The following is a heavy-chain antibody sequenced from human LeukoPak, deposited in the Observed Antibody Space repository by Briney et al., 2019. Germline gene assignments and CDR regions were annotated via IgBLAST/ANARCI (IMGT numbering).Heavy chain of an antibody. CDR1: GGSISNSNYY. Sequence: PSETLSLNCTVSGGSISNSNYYWGWVRQPPGKGLEWIGTIYYSGNTYYNPSLKSRVTISVDTSKNQFSLRLSSVTAADTAVYFCMRHEEEDGYNAKPFDFWGQGTLVTVSS. D-gene: IGHD5-24*01. CDR3: MRHEEEDGYNAKPFDF. J-gene: IGHJ4*02. CDR2: IYYSGNT. V-gene: IGHV4-39*01.